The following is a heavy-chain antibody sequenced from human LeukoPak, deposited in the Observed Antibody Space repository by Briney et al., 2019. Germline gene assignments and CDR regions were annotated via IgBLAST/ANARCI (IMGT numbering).Heavy chain of an antibody. D-gene: IGHD1-26*01. J-gene: IGHJ4*02. V-gene: IGHV4-34*01. CDR2: INHSGST. CDR3: ARAPGVGATNGEYFDY. CDR1: GGSFSGYY. Sequence: PSETLSLTCAVYGGSFSGYYWSWIRQPPGKGLEWIGEINHSGSTNYNPSLKSRVTISVDTSKNQFSLKLSSVTAADTAVYYCARAPGVGATNGEYFDYWGQGTLVTVSS.